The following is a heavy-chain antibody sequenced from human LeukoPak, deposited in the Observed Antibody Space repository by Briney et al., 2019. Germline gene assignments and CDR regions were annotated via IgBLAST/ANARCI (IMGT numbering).Heavy chain of an antibody. V-gene: IGHV3-13*01. Sequence: GGTLRLSCAASGFTFSSYDMHWVRHGPGKSLEGVSGIGTAGDTYYPDSVKGRFTISRENAKNSLYLQMNSLRAGDTAVYYCARALRYDSSGPTDAFDIWGQGTMVTVSS. CDR2: IGTAGDT. CDR3: ARALRYDSSGPTDAFDI. D-gene: IGHD3-22*01. CDR1: GFTFSSYD. J-gene: IGHJ3*02.